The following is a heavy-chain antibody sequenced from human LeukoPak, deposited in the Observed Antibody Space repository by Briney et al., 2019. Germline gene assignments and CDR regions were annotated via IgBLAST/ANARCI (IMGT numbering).Heavy chain of an antibody. CDR3: ARDGIAAAGTRRGGMDV. V-gene: IGHV1-18*01. J-gene: IGHJ6*02. D-gene: IGHD6-13*01. Sequence: ASVKVSCKASGYTFTSYGISWVRQAPGEGLEWMGWISAYYGNTNYAQKLQGRVTMTTDTSTSTAYMELRSLRSDDTAVYYCARDGIAAAGTRRGGMDVWGQGTTVTVSS. CDR2: ISAYYGNT. CDR1: GYTFTSYG.